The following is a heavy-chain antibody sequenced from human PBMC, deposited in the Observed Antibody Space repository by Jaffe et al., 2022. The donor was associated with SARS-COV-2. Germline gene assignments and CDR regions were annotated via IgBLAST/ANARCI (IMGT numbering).Heavy chain of an antibody. CDR2: ISSSGSTI. CDR1: GFTFSSYE. D-gene: IGHD6-13*01. CDR3: ARDVNLAAAGTFDI. Sequence: EVQLVESGGGLVQPGGSLRLSCAASGFTFSSYEMNWVRQAPGKGLEWVSYISSSGSTIYYADSVKGRFTISRDNAKNSLYLQMNSLRAEDTAVYYCARDVNLAAAGTFDIWGQGTMVTVSS. V-gene: IGHV3-48*03. J-gene: IGHJ3*02.